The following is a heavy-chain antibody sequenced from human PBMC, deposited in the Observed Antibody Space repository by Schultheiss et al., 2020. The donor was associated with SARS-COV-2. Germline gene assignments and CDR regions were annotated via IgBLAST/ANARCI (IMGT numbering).Heavy chain of an antibody. CDR2: IYYSGST. J-gene: IGHJ6*03. V-gene: IGHV4-59*01. CDR3: ARSLGAEYSSGWYYYYYYMDV. CDR1: GGSISGYF. D-gene: IGHD6-19*01. Sequence: SETLSITCTVSGGSISGYFCNWIRQPPGKGLEWIGYIYYSGSTNYNPSLKSRVTISVDTSKNQFSLKLSSVTAADTAVYYCARSLGAEYSSGWYYYYYYMDVWGKGTTVTVSS.